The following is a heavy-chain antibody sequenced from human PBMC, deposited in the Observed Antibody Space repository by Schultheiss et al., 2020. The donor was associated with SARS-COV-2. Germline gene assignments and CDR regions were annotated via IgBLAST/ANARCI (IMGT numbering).Heavy chain of an antibody. CDR3: ATSLELQYNY. CDR1: GGSFSSYY. CDR2: IYYSGST. V-gene: IGHV4-59*08. J-gene: IGHJ4*02. Sequence: SETLSLTCAVYGGSFSSYYWSWIRQPPGKGLEWIGYIYYSGSTNYNPSLKSRVTISVDTSKNQFSLKLSSVTAADTAVYYCATSLELQYNYWGQGTLVTVSS. D-gene: IGHD1-7*01.